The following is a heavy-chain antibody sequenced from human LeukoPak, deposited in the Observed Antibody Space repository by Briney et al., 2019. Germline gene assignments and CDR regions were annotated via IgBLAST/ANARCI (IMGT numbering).Heavy chain of an antibody. CDR3: AKVRWGSDNALDS. D-gene: IGHD3-16*01. CDR1: GFTFNSYG. CDR2: IRYDGSNK. Sequence: GGSLRLSCAASGFTFNSYGMHWVRQAPGKGLEWVAFIRYDGSNKYYADKGRFTISRDNSMNTLYLQMNSLTAEDTAVYYCAKVRWGSDNALDSWGQGTLVTGSS. J-gene: IGHJ4*02. V-gene: IGHV3-30*02.